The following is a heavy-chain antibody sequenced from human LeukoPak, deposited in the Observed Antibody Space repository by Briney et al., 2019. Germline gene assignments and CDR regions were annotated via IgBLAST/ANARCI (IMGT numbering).Heavy chain of an antibody. D-gene: IGHD3-10*01. CDR3: AKLSITMVRERPRYYYYYMDV. V-gene: IGHV4-34*01. Sequence: KASETLSLTCAVYSGSFRDYYWSWIRQSPGKGLEWIGEINHSGSTNYNPSLKSRVTVSVDTSKNQFSLKLSSVTAADTAVYYCAKLSITMVRERPRYYYYYMDVWGKGTTVTISS. CDR1: SGSFRDYY. J-gene: IGHJ6*03. CDR2: INHSGST.